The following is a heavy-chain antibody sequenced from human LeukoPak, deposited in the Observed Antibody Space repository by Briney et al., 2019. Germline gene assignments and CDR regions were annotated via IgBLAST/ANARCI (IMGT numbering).Heavy chain of an antibody. CDR2: ITSTSSYI. V-gene: IGHV3-21*01. D-gene: IGHD1-26*01. Sequence: GGSLRLSCAASGFTFSTYNMNWVRQAPGKGLEWVSSITSTSSYIYYADSVKGRFTISRDNAKNSLYLLMNSLRAEDTAVYYCARDPYSGSYGDYYYYYMDVWGKGTTVTIFS. J-gene: IGHJ6*03. CDR3: ARDPYSGSYGDYYYYYMDV. CDR1: GFTFSTYN.